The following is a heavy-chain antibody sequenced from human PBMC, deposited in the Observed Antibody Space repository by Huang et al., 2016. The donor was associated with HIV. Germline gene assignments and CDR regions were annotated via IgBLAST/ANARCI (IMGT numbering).Heavy chain of an antibody. D-gene: IGHD1-26*01. Sequence: VQLVQSGPEVRKPGESLKISCKTSGYTFTNYWIGWVRQAPGKGLEWLAIAYPDASDTVYNPSVQGHVTISVDKSISTAFLQLNLLRASDTAIYYCTRQSPMGSTYYFDFWGPGTLVTVSS. CDR1: GYTFTNYW. CDR2: AYPDASDT. CDR3: TRQSPMGSTYYFDF. J-gene: IGHJ4*02. V-gene: IGHV5-51*06.